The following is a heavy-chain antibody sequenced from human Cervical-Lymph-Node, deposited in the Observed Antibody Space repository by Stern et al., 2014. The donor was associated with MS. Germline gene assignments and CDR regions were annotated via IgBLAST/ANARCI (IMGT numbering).Heavy chain of an antibody. D-gene: IGHD5-18*01. Sequence: VQLVESGPGLVKPSQTLSLTCTLSGGSVSSGSSYWSWIRQPAGKGLEWIGRIHPSGNAFLTPPLRSPVTLDLGTAKNHIPLQLTPVTAADTAVYYCASGYRFFESWGQGTLVTVSS. V-gene: IGHV4-61*02. CDR1: GGSVSSGSSY. CDR2: IHPSGNA. CDR3: ASGYRFFES. J-gene: IGHJ4*02.